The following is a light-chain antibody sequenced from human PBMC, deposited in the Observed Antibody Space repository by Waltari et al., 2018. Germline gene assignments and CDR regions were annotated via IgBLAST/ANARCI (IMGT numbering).Light chain of an antibody. CDR1: SGYSSNV. CDR2: VNSDGSH. V-gene: IGLV4-69*01. CDR3: QTGGHGTWV. Sequence: LVLTQSPSASASLGASVKLTCTLSSGYSSNVIAWLHKQPGKGPRYLMKVNSDGSHRKGDDIPDRFSVSKSGTECQLTIASLQSEDEADYYCQTGGHGTWVFGGGTKLTVL. J-gene: IGLJ3*02.